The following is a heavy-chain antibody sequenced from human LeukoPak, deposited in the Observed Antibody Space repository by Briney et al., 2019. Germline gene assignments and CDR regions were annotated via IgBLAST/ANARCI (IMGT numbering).Heavy chain of an antibody. V-gene: IGHV3-30-3*01. CDR1: GFTFSSYA. CDR2: ISYDVGNK. CDR3: VAVAATGTWIDP. D-gene: IGHD1-1*01. J-gene: IGHJ5*02. Sequence: PGRSLRLSCAASGFTFSSYAMHWVRQAPGKGLEWAAVISYDVGNKYYADSVKGRFTISRDNSKNTLYLQMNSLRAEDTAVYYCVAVAATGTWIDPWGQGTLVTVSS.